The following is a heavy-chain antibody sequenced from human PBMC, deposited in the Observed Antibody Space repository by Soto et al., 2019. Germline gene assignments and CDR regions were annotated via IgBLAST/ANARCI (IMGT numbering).Heavy chain of an antibody. D-gene: IGHD2-2*01. Sequence: PGGSLRLSCVGCGFTFSSYGMHWVRQAPGKGLECVAVISDTGSSHYYAASVEGRFTISRENSKNTLSLHMDRLRVEDTAVYYCAKDRGGDCPDNSCYFGADYWGQGTPVTVSS. CDR1: GFTFSSYG. J-gene: IGHJ4*02. CDR3: AKDRGGDCPDNSCYFGADY. CDR2: ISDTGSSH. V-gene: IGHV3-30*18.